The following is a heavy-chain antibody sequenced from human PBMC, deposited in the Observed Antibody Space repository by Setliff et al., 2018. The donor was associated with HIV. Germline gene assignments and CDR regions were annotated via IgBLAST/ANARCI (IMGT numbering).Heavy chain of an antibody. J-gene: IGHJ5*02. CDR2: INLSRST. D-gene: IGHD6-13*01. CDR3: ARILVAAAGTGFDP. V-gene: IGHV4-34*01. CDR1: GASFSGYY. Sequence: PSETLSLTCAVYGASFSGYYWSWIRQPPGKGLEWIGEINLSRSTDYNPSLKSRVIISIDKSKNKFSLKVSSVTAADTAVYYCARILVAAAGTGFDPWGQGILVTVSS.